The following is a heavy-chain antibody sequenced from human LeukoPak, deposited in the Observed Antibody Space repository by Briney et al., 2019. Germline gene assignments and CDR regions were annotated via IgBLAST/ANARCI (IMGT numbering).Heavy chain of an antibody. CDR2: IKQDGSEK. CDR1: GFTFSSYW. J-gene: IGHJ4*02. Sequence: GGSLRLSCADSGFTFSSYWMSWVRQAPGKGLEWVANIKQDGSEKYYVDSVKGRFTISRDNAKNSLYLQMNSLRAEDTAVYYCARDPGAVAGTMGFDYWGQGTLVTVSS. V-gene: IGHV3-7*01. CDR3: ARDPGAVAGTMGFDY. D-gene: IGHD6-19*01.